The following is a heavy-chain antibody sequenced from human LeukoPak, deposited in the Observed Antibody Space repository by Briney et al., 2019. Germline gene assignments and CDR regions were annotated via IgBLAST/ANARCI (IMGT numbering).Heavy chain of an antibody. V-gene: IGHV3-20*01. Sequence: GGSLRLSCAASGFTFDDYGMSWVRQAPGKGLEWVSGINWNGGSIAYVDSVKGRFTISRDNAKNSLYLQMNSLRAEDTALYHCARGRGGTSDYYPLYFDYWGQGTLVTVSS. CDR2: INWNGGSI. CDR1: GFTFDDYG. J-gene: IGHJ4*02. CDR3: ARGRGGTSDYYPLYFDY. D-gene: IGHD3-3*01.